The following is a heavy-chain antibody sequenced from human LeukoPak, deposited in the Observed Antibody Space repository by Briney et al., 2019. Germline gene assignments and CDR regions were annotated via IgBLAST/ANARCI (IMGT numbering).Heavy chain of an antibody. Sequence: PGGSLRLSCAASGFTFSSYAMSWVRQAPGKGLEWVSGISGSGGSTHYADSVKGRFTISRDNSKNTLYLQMNSLRAEDTAVYYCAKKGYSSGFYYFDYWGQGTLVTVSS. J-gene: IGHJ4*02. CDR1: GFTFSSYA. CDR2: ISGSGGST. CDR3: AKKGYSSGFYYFDY. V-gene: IGHV3-23*01. D-gene: IGHD6-25*01.